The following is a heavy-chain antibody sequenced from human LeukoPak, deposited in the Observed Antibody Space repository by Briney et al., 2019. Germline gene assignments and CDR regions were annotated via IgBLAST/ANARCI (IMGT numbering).Heavy chain of an antibody. CDR2: IFYSGST. CDR3: ARGGKWLYYFDY. D-gene: IGHD6-19*01. CDR1: GGSISDYY. J-gene: IGHJ4*02. Sequence: SETLSLTCTVSGGSISDYYWGWIRQPPGKGLECIGSIFYSGSTYYNPSLKSRVTISVDTSKNQFSLKLSSVTAADTAVYYCARGGKWLYYFDYWGQGTLVTVSS. V-gene: IGHV4-39*07.